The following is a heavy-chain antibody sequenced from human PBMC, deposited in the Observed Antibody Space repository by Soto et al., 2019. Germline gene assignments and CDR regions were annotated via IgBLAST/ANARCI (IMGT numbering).Heavy chain of an antibody. J-gene: IGHJ4*02. D-gene: IGHD2-15*01. CDR2: ISYDGSNK. CDR1: GFTFSSYA. V-gene: IGHV3-30-3*01. CDR3: ARDIYCSGGSCLTYFDY. Sequence: QVQLVESGGGVVQPGRSLRLSCAASGFTFSSYAMHWVRQAPGKGLEWVAVISYDGSNKYYADSVKGRFTISRDNSENTLYLQMNSLRAEDTAVYYCARDIYCSGGSCLTYFDYWGQGTLVTVSS.